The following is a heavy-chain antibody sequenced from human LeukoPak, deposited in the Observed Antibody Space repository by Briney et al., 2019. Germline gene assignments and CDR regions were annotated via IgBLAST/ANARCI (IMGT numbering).Heavy chain of an antibody. D-gene: IGHD6-13*01. J-gene: IGHJ4*02. CDR1: GFTFSSYG. CDR3: AKGSSSRVKQHFDY. Sequence: GGSLRLSCAASGFTFSSYGMHWVRQAPGKGLEWVSLISWDGGGTYYEDSVKGRFTISRDNSKTSLYLQMNSLRTDDTALYYCAKGSSSRVKQHFDYWGQGTLVTVSS. V-gene: IGHV3-43*01. CDR2: ISWDGGGT.